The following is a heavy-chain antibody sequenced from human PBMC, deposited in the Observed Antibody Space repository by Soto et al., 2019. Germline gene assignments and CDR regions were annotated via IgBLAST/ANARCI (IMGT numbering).Heavy chain of an antibody. J-gene: IGHJ4*02. D-gene: IGHD3-9*01. Sequence: QVQLVQSGAEVKKPGSSVKVSCKASGGTFSSYTISWVRQAPGQGLEWMGRIIPILGIANYAQKFQGRVTITADKSTSTAYMELSSLRSEDTAVYYCARNSDILTGYSAPCDYWGQGTLVTVSS. CDR2: IIPILGIA. CDR3: ARNSDILTGYSAPCDY. V-gene: IGHV1-69*02. CDR1: GGTFSSYT.